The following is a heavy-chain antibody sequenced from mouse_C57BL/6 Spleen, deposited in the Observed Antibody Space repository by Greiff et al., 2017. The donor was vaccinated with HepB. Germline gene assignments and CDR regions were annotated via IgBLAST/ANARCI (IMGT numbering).Heavy chain of an antibody. Sequence: VQLQQSGPELVKPGASVKISCKASGYAFSSSWMNSVKQRPGKGLEWIGRIYPGDGDTNYNGKFKGKATLTADKSSSTAYMQLSSLTSEDSAVYFCARVVHWYFDVWGTGTTVTVSS. CDR3: ARVVHWYFDV. CDR1: GYAFSSSW. V-gene: IGHV1-82*01. J-gene: IGHJ1*03. CDR2: IYPGDGDT.